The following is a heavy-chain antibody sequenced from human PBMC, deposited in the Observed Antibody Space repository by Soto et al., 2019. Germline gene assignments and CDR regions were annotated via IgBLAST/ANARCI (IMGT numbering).Heavy chain of an antibody. J-gene: IGHJ4*02. Sequence: PGGSLRLSCRTTGFTFTNAWMNWVRLTPGNGLEWVGRIKSKSDGETAEYAAPVKGRFIISRDDSTDTLYLEMNSLTSEDSAVYYCTTIVLVPSDHWGQGVLVTVSS. D-gene: IGHD3-22*01. CDR1: GFTFTNAW. CDR3: TTIVLVPSDH. CDR2: IKSKSDGETA. V-gene: IGHV3-15*01.